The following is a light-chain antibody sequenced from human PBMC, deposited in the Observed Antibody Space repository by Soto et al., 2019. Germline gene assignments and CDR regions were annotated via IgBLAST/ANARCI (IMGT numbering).Light chain of an antibody. CDR2: DNN. J-gene: IGLJ1*01. CDR1: SSNIGHNS. CDR3: GTWDSSLTAV. Sequence: QSVLTQPPSVSAAPGQRVTISCSGSSSNIGHNSVSWYQQLPGTAPKLIIFDNNKRPSGIPDRFSASESGTSATLGITGLQTGDEADYFCGTWDSSLTAVFGTGTKVTVL. V-gene: IGLV1-51*01.